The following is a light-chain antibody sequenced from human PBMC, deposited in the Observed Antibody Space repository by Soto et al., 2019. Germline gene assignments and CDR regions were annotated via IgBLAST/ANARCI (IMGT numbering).Light chain of an antibody. CDR1: QSVTTN. J-gene: IGKJ5*01. CDR2: GAS. CDR3: QQYSNWPLIT. Sequence: IVMTQSPGTLSVSPGERATLPCRASQSVTTNLAWYQQKPGQAPRLLIYGASTRATGIPARFSGSGSGTEFTLTISSLQSEDFAVYHCQQYSNWPLITFGQGTRLEIK. V-gene: IGKV3-15*01.